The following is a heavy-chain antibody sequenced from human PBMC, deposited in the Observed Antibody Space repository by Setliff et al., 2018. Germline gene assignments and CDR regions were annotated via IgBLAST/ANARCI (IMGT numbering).Heavy chain of an antibody. CDR1: GFTFSSYE. V-gene: IGHV3-48*03. CDR3: ARGVQDNFWSGYYYYYGMDV. CDR2: ISSSGSTI. J-gene: IGHJ6*02. Sequence: GGSLRLSCAASGFTFSSYEMNWVRQAPGKGLEWVSYISSSGSTIFYADSVKGRFTISRDNAKKSLYLQMNSLRAEDTAVYYCARGVQDNFWSGYYYYYGMDVWGQGTTVTVSS. D-gene: IGHD3-3*01.